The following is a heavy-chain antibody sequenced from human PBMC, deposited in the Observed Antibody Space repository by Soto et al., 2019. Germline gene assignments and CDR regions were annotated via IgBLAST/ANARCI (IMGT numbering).Heavy chain of an antibody. J-gene: IGHJ4*02. CDR3: ARVKATLYRHYYFDY. CDR2: IFYTGST. V-gene: IGHV4-30-4*01. D-gene: IGHD5-12*01. Sequence: PSETRSLTCSVSGGTINSGDYFWSWIRQPPGKGLEWIGSIFYTGSTYYSPSLKSRASMSMDTSKNLFSPRLRSLTAADTAVYFCARVKATLYRHYYFDYWGQGTPVTVSS. CDR1: GGTINSGDYF.